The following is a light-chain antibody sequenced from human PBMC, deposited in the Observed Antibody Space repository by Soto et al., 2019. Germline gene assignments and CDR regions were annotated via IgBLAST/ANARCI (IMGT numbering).Light chain of an antibody. CDR1: QSITNY. CDR2: AAS. V-gene: IGKV1-39*01. Sequence: DIQMTQSPSSLSASVGDRVTITCRASQSITNYLNWYQQKPGTAPKLLIYAASSLQSGVPSRFSGSDSGTDFTLIISSLQPEDFATYYCQQSYSTPWTFGQGTKVEIK. CDR3: QQSYSTPWT. J-gene: IGKJ1*01.